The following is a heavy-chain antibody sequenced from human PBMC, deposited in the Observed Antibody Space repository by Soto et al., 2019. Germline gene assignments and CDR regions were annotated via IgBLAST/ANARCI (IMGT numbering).Heavy chain of an antibody. CDR2: INPSGGST. CDR1: GYTFTSYY. D-gene: IGHD6-13*01. J-gene: IGHJ5*02. CDR3: AREVRGGNDAYSSSWYNWFDP. V-gene: IGHV1-46*01. Sequence: GASVKVSCKASGYTFTSYYMHWVRQAPGQGLEWMGIINPSGGSTSYAQKFQGRVTMTRDTSTSTVYMELSSLRSEDTAVYYCAREVRGGNDAYSSSWYNWFDPWGQGTLVTVSS.